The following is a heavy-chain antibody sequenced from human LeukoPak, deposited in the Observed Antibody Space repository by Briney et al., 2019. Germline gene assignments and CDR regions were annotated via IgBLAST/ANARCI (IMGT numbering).Heavy chain of an antibody. J-gene: IGHJ4*02. CDR2: INHSGST. CDR3: ARRLDSSSWYPFDS. D-gene: IGHD6-13*01. Sequence: SETLSLTCAVYGGSFSGYYWSWIRQPPGKGLEWIGEINHSGSTNYNPSLKSRVTISVDTSKNQFSLKLSSVTAADTAVYYCARRLDSSSWYPFDSWGQGTLVTVSS. V-gene: IGHV4-34*01. CDR1: GGSFSGYY.